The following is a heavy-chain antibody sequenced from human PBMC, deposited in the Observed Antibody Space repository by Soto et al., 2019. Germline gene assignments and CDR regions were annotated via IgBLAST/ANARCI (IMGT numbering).Heavy chain of an antibody. CDR2: TYHSGNT. CDR3: GRLEGLATISYYFDY. D-gene: IGHD3-9*01. CDR1: GDTIRTGGYT. J-gene: IGHJ4*02. Sequence: SETLSLTCDVSGDTIRTGGYTWAWIRQPPGKALERIGHTYHSGNTYYNPSLKSRVIISVARSQNQFSLKLMSLSAADTAVYYCGRLEGLATISYYFDYWGQGALVTVSS. V-gene: IGHV4-30-2*01.